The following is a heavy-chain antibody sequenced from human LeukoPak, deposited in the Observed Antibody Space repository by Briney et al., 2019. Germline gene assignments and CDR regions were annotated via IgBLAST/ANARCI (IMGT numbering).Heavy chain of an antibody. Sequence: EASVKVSCKASGGTFSSYAISWVRQAPGQGLEWMGRIIPILGIANYAQKFQGRVTITADKSTSTAYMELSSLRSEDTAVYYCARSADSSAEDIWGQGTMVTVSS. CDR3: ARSADSSAEDI. CDR2: IIPILGIA. V-gene: IGHV1-69*04. J-gene: IGHJ3*02. D-gene: IGHD3-22*01. CDR1: GGTFSSYA.